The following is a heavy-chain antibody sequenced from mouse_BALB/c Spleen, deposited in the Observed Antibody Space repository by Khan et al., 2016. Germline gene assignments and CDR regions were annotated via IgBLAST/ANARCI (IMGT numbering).Heavy chain of an antibody. CDR2: IDPANGNT. CDR3: VNYYGSSYGYFDV. D-gene: IGHD1-1*01. V-gene: IGHV14-3*02. J-gene: IGHJ1*01. Sequence: VQLQQSGAELVKPGASVKLSCTATGFNIKDTYMHWVKQRPEQGLEWIGRIDPANGNTKYDPKFQGKATITADTSSNTAYLQLSSLTSEDTAVYYCVNYYGSSYGYFDVWGAGTTVTVSS. CDR1: GFNIKDTY.